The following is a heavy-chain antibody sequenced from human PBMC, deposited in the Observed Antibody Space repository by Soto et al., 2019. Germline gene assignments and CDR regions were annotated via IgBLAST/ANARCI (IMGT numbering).Heavy chain of an antibody. J-gene: IGHJ4*02. CDR1: GYTVTRHY. V-gene: IGHV1-46*03. CDR2: IDPSGGST. CDR3: TRGSTVVTLDYFDP. D-gene: IGHD2-21*02. Sequence: QVQLVQSGAEVKKPGASVKVSCKASGYTVTRHYMHWVRQAPGQGLEWMGIIDPSGGSTTYAQKSXXXVXXTRDMSTRTVYMELSSLRSDDTAIYYCTRGSTVVTLDYFDPWGQGTLVTVSS.